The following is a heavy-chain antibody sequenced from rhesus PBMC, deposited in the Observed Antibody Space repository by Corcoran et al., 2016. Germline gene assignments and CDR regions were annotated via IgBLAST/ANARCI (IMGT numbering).Heavy chain of an antibody. D-gene: IGHD2-15*01. J-gene: IGHJ4*01. CDR1: GFTFSSYG. CDR2: IISASSYI. V-gene: IGHV3S16*01. CDR3: TIARYYDLRSYYFDY. Sequence: EVQLVESGGGLVQPGGSLRLSCAASGFTFSSYGMSWVRQAPGKWLEWVSSIISASSYIYYADSVKGRFTISRDNAKNSLSLQMNSLRAEDTAVYYCTIARYYDLRSYYFDYWGQGVLVTVSS.